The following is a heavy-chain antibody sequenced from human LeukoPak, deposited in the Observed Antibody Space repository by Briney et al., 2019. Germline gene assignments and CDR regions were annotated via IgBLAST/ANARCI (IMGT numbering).Heavy chain of an antibody. CDR2: IYASGST. D-gene: IGHD6-13*01. Sequence: SETLSLTCTVSGGYISGYYWSWIRQPAGKGLEWIGSIYASGSTNYNPSLKRRVTMSVDTSKKQFSLKLSSVTAADTAMYYCVREGGITAAGTFYFYFDLWGRGTLVTVSS. CDR3: VREGGITAAGTFYFYFDL. J-gene: IGHJ2*01. CDR1: GGYISGYY. V-gene: IGHV4-4*07.